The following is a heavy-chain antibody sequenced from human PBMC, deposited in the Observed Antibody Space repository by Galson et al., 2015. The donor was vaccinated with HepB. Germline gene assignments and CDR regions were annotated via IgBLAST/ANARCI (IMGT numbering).Heavy chain of an antibody. CDR3: AKDHLTVRYRSGSSFDY. CDR1: GFTFSSYA. CDR2: ISGSGGST. J-gene: IGHJ4*02. V-gene: IGHV3-23*01. Sequence: SLKLSCEASGFTFSSYAMSWVRQAPGKRLEWVSAISGSGGSTNYADNLKGRFTISRDNSKNTLYLQMNSLRAEDTAVYYCAKDHLTVRYRSGSSFDYWGQGTLVTVSS. D-gene: IGHD6-19*01.